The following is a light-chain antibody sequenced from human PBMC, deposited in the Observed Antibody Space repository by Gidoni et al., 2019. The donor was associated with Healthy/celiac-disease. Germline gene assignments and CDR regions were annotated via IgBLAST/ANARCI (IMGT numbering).Light chain of an antibody. Sequence: SYELTQPPSVSVPPGQTASITCSGDKLGDKYACWYQQKPGQSPVLVIYQDSKRPSGIPERFSGSNSGNTATLTISGTQAMDEAYYYCQAWDSSTAVFGGGTKLTVL. CDR1: KLGDKY. CDR3: QAWDSSTAV. CDR2: QDS. V-gene: IGLV3-1*01. J-gene: IGLJ2*01.